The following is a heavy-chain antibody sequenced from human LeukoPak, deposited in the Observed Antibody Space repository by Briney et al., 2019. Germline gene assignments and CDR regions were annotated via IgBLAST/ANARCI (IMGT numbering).Heavy chain of an antibody. CDR2: INPSGGST. CDR1: GYTFTSYY. J-gene: IGHJ4*02. D-gene: IGHD3-3*01. Sequence: GASVKVSCKASGYTFTSYYMHWVRQAPGQGLEWMGIINPSGGSTSYAQKFQGRVTMTRDASTSTVYMELSSLRSEDTAVYYCARDGVGAAGEDPNLGYWGQGTLVTVSS. CDR3: ARDGVGAAGEDPNLGY. V-gene: IGHV1-46*01.